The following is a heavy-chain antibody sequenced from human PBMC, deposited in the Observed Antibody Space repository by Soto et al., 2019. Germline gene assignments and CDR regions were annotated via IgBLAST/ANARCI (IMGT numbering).Heavy chain of an antibody. Sequence: GGSLRLSCAASGLTLSSFWMSWVRQAPGKGPEWVASIKEDGSEKYYVDSVKGRFTISRDNAKNSLYLQMNSLRVGDTAVYYCARGPYWGQGTLVTVSS. V-gene: IGHV3-7*01. J-gene: IGHJ4*02. CDR2: IKEDGSEK. CDR1: GLTLSSFW. CDR3: ARGPY.